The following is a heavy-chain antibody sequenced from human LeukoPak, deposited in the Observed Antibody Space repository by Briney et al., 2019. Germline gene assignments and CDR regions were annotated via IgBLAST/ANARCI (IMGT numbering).Heavy chain of an antibody. D-gene: IGHD5-24*01. CDR3: ARIRDGYNDAYDL. J-gene: IGHJ3*01. CDR2: INPDGGNT. Sequence: ASVTVSCKASGYTFTNSYIHWVRQAPGQVLEWMGLINPDGGNTNYAQNFQGRVTLTRDTSTSTVYMELSSLRSEDTAIYYCARIRDGYNDAYDLWGQGTVVTVPS. CDR1: GYTFTNSY. V-gene: IGHV1-46*01.